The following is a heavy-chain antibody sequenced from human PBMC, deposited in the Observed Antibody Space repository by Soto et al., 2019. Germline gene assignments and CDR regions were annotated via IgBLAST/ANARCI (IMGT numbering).Heavy chain of an antibody. CDR2: VSSDGGTP. Sequence: GGSLRLSCSASGFTFNNYAMHWVRQAPGKGLEYVSTVSSDGGTPYYADSVKGRFTISRDNAENSLFLQMNNLRAEDTAVYFCASDPSYYGSGSYYYLDSWGQGA. D-gene: IGHD3-10*01. J-gene: IGHJ4*02. CDR3: ASDPSYYGSGSYYYLDS. CDR1: GFTFNNYA. V-gene: IGHV3-64*04.